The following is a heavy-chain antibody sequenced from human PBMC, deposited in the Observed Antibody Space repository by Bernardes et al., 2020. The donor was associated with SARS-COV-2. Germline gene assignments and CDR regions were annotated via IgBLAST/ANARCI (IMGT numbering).Heavy chain of an antibody. CDR3: ARGIRYCSSTSCYTGKNNYYYYYGMDV. CDR2: INLSGGST. Sequence: ASVKVSCKASGYTFTSYYMHWVRQAPGQGLEWMGIINLSGGSTSYAQKFQGRVTMTRDTSTSTVYMELSSLRSEDTAVYYCARGIRYCSSTSCYTGKNNYYYYYGMDVWGQGTTVTVSS. CDR1: GYTFTSYY. J-gene: IGHJ6*02. V-gene: IGHV1-46*01. D-gene: IGHD2-2*02.